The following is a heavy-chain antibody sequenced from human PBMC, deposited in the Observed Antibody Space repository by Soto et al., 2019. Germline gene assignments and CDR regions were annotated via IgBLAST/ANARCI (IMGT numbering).Heavy chain of an antibody. J-gene: IGHJ6*02. CDR3: ATESLPFGVVIDQYYYFGMDV. CDR2: FDPEDGET. D-gene: IGHD3-3*01. V-gene: IGHV1-24*01. CDR1: GYTLTELS. Sequence: QVQLVQSGAEVKKPGASVKVSCKVSGYTLTELSMHWVRQAPGKGLEWMGGFDPEDGETIYAQKFQGRVTMTEDTYKDTAYVELSSLRSEGTAVYYCATESLPFGVVIDQYYYFGMDVWGQGTTVRVAS.